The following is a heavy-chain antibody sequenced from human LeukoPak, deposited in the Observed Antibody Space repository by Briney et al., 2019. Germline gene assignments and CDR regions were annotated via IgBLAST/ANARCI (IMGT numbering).Heavy chain of an antibody. CDR2: IYYSGST. CDR3: LRYGSGSYHNSFDY. Sequence: SETLSLTCTVSGGSISSSSYYWGWIRQPPGKGLEWIGSIYYSGSTHYNPSLKSRVTMSVDTSKNQFSLKLSSVTAADTAVYFCLRYGSGSYHNSFDYWGQGTLVTVSS. J-gene: IGHJ4*02. V-gene: IGHV4-39*01. CDR1: GGSISSSSYY. D-gene: IGHD3-10*01.